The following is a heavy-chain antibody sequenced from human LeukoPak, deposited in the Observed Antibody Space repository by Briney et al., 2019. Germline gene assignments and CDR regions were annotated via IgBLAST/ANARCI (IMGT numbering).Heavy chain of an antibody. CDR2: IYYSGIT. Sequence: SETLSLTCTVSDGSIASSSNYWIWIRQPPGKGLEWIGNIYYSGITYYNPSLKSRVTISVDTSKNQFSPKLSSVTAADTAVYYCASLDYYYYYMDVWGKGTTVTVSS. V-gene: IGHV4-39*07. CDR1: DGSIASSSNY. CDR3: ASLDYYYYYMDV. J-gene: IGHJ6*03.